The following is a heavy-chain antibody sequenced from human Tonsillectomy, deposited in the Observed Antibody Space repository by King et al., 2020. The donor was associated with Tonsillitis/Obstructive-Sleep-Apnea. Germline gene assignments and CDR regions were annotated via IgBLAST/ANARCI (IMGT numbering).Heavy chain of an antibody. Sequence: VQLVESGAEVKKPGESLKISCKGSGYSFSSYWIGWVRQMPGKGLEWMGFIYPSDSDSRYSPSFQGQVTISADKSISTAYLQWSSLKASDTAIYYCATYGYCSSIRCSGGAFDMWGQGTKVTVSS. J-gene: IGHJ3*02. D-gene: IGHD2-2*01. CDR3: ATYGYCSSIRCSGGAFDM. CDR2: IYPSDSDS. CDR1: GYSFSSYW. V-gene: IGHV5-51*01.